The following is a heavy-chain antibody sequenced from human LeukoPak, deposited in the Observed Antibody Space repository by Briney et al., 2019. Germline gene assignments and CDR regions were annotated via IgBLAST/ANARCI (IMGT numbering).Heavy chain of an antibody. CDR3: AKAGERRGYCSSTSCCIDY. CDR1: GFTFSSYA. D-gene: IGHD2-2*01. J-gene: IGHJ4*02. V-gene: IGHV3-23*01. Sequence: GGSLRLSCAASGFTFSSYAMSWVRQAPGKGLEWVSAISGSGGSTYYADSAKGRFTISRDNSKNTLYLQMNSLRAEDTAVYYCAKAGERRGYCSSTSCCIDYWGQGTLVTVSS. CDR2: ISGSGGST.